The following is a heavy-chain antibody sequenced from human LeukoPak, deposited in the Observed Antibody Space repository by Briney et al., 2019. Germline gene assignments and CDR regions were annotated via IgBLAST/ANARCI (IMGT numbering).Heavy chain of an antibody. Sequence: PSETLSLTCAVYGGSFSGYYWSWLRQPPGKGLEWIGEIYHSGSTNYDPSLKSRVTISVDKSKNQFSLKLSSVTAADTAVYYCASNLYYYGSGSYTPHWGQGTLVTASS. CDR3: ASNLYYYGSGSYTPH. CDR1: GGSFSGYY. V-gene: IGHV4-34*01. D-gene: IGHD3-10*01. CDR2: IYHSGST. J-gene: IGHJ4*02.